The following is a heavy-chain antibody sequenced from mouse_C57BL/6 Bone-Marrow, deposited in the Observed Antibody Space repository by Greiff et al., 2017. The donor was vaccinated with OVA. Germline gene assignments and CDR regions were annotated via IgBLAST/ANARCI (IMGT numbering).Heavy chain of an antibody. D-gene: IGHD2-13*01. CDR2: INPYNGDT. V-gene: IGHV1-20*01. Sequence: VQLQQSGPELVKPGDSVKISCKASGYSFTGYFMNWVMQSHGKSLEWIGRINPYNGDTFYNQKFKGKATLTVDKSSSTAHMELRSLTSEDSAVYYCARKEESDDFHYYAMDYWGQGTSVTVSS. J-gene: IGHJ4*01. CDR3: ARKEESDDFHYYAMDY. CDR1: GYSFTGYF.